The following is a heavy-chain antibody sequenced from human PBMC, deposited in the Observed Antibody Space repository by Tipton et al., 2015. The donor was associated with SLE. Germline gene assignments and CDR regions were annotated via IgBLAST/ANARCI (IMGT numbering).Heavy chain of an antibody. CDR2: ISAYNGNT. Sequence: QVQLVQSGAELKKPGASVKVSCKASGYTFTNYGVSWVRQAPGQGLEWVAWISAYNGNTDYAQKLRGRVTVTTDTSTNTAYLELRSLTSDDTALYYCARTLLDYYYYMDVWGKGTTVTVSS. V-gene: IGHV1-18*01. J-gene: IGHJ6*03. CDR1: GYTFTNYG. CDR3: ARTLLDYYYYMDV.